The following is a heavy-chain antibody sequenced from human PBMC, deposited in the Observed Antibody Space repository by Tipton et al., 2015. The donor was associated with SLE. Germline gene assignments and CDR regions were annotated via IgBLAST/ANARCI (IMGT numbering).Heavy chain of an antibody. J-gene: IGHJ4*02. CDR3: ARQSGGGSDAHFDF. CDR1: GGSISSYY. Sequence: TLSLTCTVSGGSISSYYWSWIRQPPGKGLEWIGYIYYSGSTNSNPSLKSRVTISVDTSKNQFSLKLSSVTAADTAVYYCARQSGGGSDAHFDFWGQGPLVTVSS. CDR2: IYYSGST. D-gene: IGHD1-26*01. V-gene: IGHV4-59*08.